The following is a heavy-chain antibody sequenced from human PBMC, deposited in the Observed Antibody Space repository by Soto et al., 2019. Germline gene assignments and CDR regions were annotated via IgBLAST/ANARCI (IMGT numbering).Heavy chain of an antibody. CDR3: ARTVSGPDLLADSFVDYYYYMDV. D-gene: IGHD3-9*01. CDR1: GGSISNFY. V-gene: IGHV4-59*08. J-gene: IGHJ6*03. CDR2: VYYTGST. Sequence: TSETLSLTCTVSGGSISNFYWSWIRQPPGKGLEWIGYVYYTGSTSYNPSLKRRVTFSADSSRGQFSLRLNSVTAADTAVYYCARTVSGPDLLADSFVDYYYYMDVWGQGTTVTVS.